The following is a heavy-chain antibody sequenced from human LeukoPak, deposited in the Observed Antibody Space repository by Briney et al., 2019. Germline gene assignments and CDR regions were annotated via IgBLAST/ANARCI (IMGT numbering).Heavy chain of an antibody. J-gene: IGHJ3*02. V-gene: IGHV3-64*01. D-gene: IGHD3-22*01. Sequence: GGSLRLSCEVSGFTFSTSVMHWVRQAPGKGLEYVSGISDNGLDTHYGNSVEGRFTISRGNSKNSLYLQMDSLRDEDMAVYYCAREGHSSGHCGALDIWGQGTMVTVSS. CDR1: GFTFSTSV. CDR2: ISDNGLDT. CDR3: AREGHSSGHCGALDI.